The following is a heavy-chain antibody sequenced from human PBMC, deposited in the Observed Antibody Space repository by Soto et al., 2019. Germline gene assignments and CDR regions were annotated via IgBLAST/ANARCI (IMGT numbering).Heavy chain of an antibody. V-gene: IGHV3-30*18. J-gene: IGHJ6*02. Sequence: QVQLVESGGGVVQPGRSLRLSCAASGFTFSSYGMHWVRQAPGKGLEWVAVISYDGSNKYYADSVKGRFTISRDNSKNTRYLQMNSLRAEDTAVYYCAKDDRSTYYYGSGSLYGMDVWGQGTTVTVSS. CDR2: ISYDGSNK. D-gene: IGHD3-10*01. CDR1: GFTFSSYG. CDR3: AKDDRSTYYYGSGSLYGMDV.